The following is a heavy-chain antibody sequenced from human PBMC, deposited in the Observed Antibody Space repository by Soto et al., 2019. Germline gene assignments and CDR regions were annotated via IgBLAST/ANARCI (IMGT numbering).Heavy chain of an antibody. CDR2: IYPSGST. Sequence: QVQLQESGPGLVKSSGTLSLTCAVSSGSIRSSNWWTWVRQPPGKGLEWIGEIYPSGSTNYSPSLKRRVTISVDKSKDQFSLKLTSVTAADTAVYYCARATGYVRYFDSWCQGTLVTVSS. CDR3: ARATGYVRYFDS. V-gene: IGHV4-4*02. D-gene: IGHD5-12*01. CDR1: SGSIRSSNW. J-gene: IGHJ4*02.